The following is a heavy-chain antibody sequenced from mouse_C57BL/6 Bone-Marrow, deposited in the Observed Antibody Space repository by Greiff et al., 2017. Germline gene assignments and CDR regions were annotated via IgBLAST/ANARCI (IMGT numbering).Heavy chain of an antibody. Sequence: EVQLVESGGDLVKPGGSLKLSCAASGFTFSSYGMSWVRQTPDKRLEWVATISSGGSYTYYPDSVKGRFTITRDNAKNTLYLQMSSLRSEDTAMYFCASKGLRRGGNAMDYWGQGTSVTVAS. V-gene: IGHV5-6*01. CDR1: GFTFSSYG. CDR3: ASKGLRRGGNAMDY. CDR2: ISSGGSYT. D-gene: IGHD2-4*01. J-gene: IGHJ4*01.